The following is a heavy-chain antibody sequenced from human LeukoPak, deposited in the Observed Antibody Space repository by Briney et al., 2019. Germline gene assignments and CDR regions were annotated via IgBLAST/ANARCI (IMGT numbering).Heavy chain of an antibody. V-gene: IGHV1-8*01. CDR3: ARARPYSSSWFGGSFDP. CDR2: INPNSGNT. D-gene: IGHD6-13*01. J-gene: IGHJ5*02. Sequence: ASVKVSCKSSVYTFTGYYMHWVRQATGKGLDWMGWINPNSGNTDYAQKFRGRVTMTRQNPIRTAYMELSSRRSEDTAVYYCARARPYSSSWFGGSFDPWGKGTLVTVSS. CDR1: VYTFTGYY.